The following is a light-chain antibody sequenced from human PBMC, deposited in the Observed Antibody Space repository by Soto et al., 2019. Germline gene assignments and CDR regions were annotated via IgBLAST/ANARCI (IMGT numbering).Light chain of an antibody. CDR3: QQLNFFPIT. J-gene: IGKJ5*01. CDR2: AAS. V-gene: IGKV1-9*01. CDR1: QGISSF. Sequence: DIQLTQSPSFLSVSAGDRDTITCRASQGISSFLAWYQQKPGRAPKLLIYAASTLQSGVPSRFSGSGSGTEFTLTITSLQPEDFATYYCQQLNFFPITFGQGTRLEIK.